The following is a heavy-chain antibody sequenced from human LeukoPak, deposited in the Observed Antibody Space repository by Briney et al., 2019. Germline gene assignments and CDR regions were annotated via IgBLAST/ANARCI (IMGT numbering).Heavy chain of an antibody. V-gene: IGHV4-59*01. CDR2: LYYNGNT. Sequence: SETLSLTCTVSDGSISSYYWSWIRQSPGKGLEWIGYLYYNGNTNYNPSLKSRVTISVDTSKKQFSLKLTSVTAADTAVYYCARVGCSSTSCYFDYWGQGTLVTVSS. CDR3: ARVGCSSTSCYFDY. J-gene: IGHJ4*02. D-gene: IGHD2-2*01. CDR1: DGSISSYY.